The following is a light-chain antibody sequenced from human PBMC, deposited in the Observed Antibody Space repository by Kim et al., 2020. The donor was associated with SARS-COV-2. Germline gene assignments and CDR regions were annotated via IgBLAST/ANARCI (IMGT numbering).Light chain of an antibody. J-gene: IGLJ3*02. CDR3: CSYAGNRTWV. CDR1: SSDVGNYNL. CDR2: EVS. Sequence: QSALTQSASVSGSPGQSVTISCTGTSSDVGNYNLVSWYQQHPGKAPKLMIYEVSKWPSGVSNRFSGSKSGNTASLTISGLQAEDEADYYCCSYAGNRTWVFGGGTKVTVL. V-gene: IGLV2-23*02.